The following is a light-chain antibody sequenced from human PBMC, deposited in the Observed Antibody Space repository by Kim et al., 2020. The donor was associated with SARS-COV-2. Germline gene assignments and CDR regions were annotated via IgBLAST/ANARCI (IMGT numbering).Light chain of an antibody. CDR2: GAS. CDR1: QYISTY. CDR3: QQSYSAPYT. Sequence: DIQMTQSPPSLSASVGDRVTITCRASQYISTYLNWYQKKPGKAPKLLIYGASSLQSGVPSNFSGSGFGTDFTLTITSLQAEDFGSFYCQQSYSAPYTFGQGTKLEI. J-gene: IGKJ2*01. V-gene: IGKV1-39*01.